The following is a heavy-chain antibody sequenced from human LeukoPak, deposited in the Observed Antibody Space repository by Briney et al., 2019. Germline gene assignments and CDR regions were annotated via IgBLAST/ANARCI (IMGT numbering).Heavy chain of an antibody. J-gene: IGHJ4*02. CDR2: IWYDGSNK. CDR3: ARASGSSGWYYFDY. Sequence: GGSLRLSCAASGFTFSSYGMRWVRQAPGKGLEWVAIIWYDGSNKYYADSVKGRFTISRDNPKNTLYLQMNSLRAEDTAVYYCARASGSSGWYYFDYWGQGTLVTVSS. CDR1: GFTFSSYG. V-gene: IGHV3-33*01. D-gene: IGHD6-19*01.